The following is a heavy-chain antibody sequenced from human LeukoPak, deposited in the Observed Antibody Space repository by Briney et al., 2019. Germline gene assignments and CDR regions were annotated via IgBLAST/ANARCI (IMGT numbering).Heavy chain of an antibody. Sequence: GGSLRLSCAASEFSVGSNYMTWVRQAPGKGLEWVSLIYSGGSTYYADSVKGRFTISRDNSKNTLYLQMNSLRAEDTAMYYCARLRLGYDNSGAYYAEAFDLWGQGTMVTVSS. D-gene: IGHD3-22*01. CDR2: IYSGGST. CDR1: EFSVGSNY. V-gene: IGHV3-66*04. CDR3: ARLRLGYDNSGAYYAEAFDL. J-gene: IGHJ3*01.